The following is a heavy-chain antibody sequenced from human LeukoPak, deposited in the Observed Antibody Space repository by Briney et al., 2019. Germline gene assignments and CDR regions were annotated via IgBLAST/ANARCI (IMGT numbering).Heavy chain of an antibody. CDR3: ARGPPRGKYYYMDV. CDR2: IGTASDT. D-gene: IGHD1-1*01. Sequence: GGSLRLSCAASGFTFNSFDMHWVRQPTGQGLEWVSTIGTASDTYYPGSVEGRFTLSRDNAKNSLYLQMNSLTAGDTAVYYCARGPPRGKYYYMDVWGKGTTVTVSS. V-gene: IGHV3-13*01. J-gene: IGHJ6*03. CDR1: GFTFNSFD.